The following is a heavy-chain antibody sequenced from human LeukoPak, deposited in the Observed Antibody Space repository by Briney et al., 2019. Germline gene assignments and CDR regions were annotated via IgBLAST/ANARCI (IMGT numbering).Heavy chain of an antibody. CDR2: IDWDDDK. Sequence: SGPTLVNPTQTLTLTCTFSGFSLSTSGMCVSWIRQPPGKALEWLARIDWDDDKYYSTSLKTRLTISKDTSKNQVVLTMTNMDPVDTATYYCARIQYYDFWTGYNWFDPWGQGTLVTVSS. V-gene: IGHV2-70*11. CDR1: GFSLSTSGMC. D-gene: IGHD3-3*01. J-gene: IGHJ5*02. CDR3: ARIQYYDFWTGYNWFDP.